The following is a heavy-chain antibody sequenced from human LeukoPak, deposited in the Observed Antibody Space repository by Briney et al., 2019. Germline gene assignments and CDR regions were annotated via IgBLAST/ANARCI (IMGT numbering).Heavy chain of an antibody. J-gene: IGHJ3*02. V-gene: IGHV4-59*01. CDR2: IYYSGST. CDR1: GGSISSYY. D-gene: IGHD3-9*01. Sequence: SSETLSLTCTVSGGSISSYYWSWIRQPPGKGLEWIGYIYYSGSTNYNPSLKSRVTISVDTSKNQFSLKLSSVTAADTAVYYCARVKYYDILTGYDGFDIWGQGTMVTVSS. CDR3: ARVKYYDILTGYDGFDI.